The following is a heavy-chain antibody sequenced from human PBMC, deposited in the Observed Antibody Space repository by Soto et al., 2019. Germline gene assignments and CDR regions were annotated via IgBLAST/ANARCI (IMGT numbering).Heavy chain of an antibody. D-gene: IGHD3-16*01. CDR3: ARERSRFTDY. CDR2: ISYDGSNK. V-gene: IGHV3-30-3*01. Sequence: PGGSLRRSCAASGFTFSSYAMHWVRQAPGKGLEWVAVISYDGSNKYYADSVKGRFTISRDNSKNTLYLQMNSLRAEDTAVYYCARERSRFTDYWRQGPLVTASS. J-gene: IGHJ4*02. CDR1: GFTFSSYA.